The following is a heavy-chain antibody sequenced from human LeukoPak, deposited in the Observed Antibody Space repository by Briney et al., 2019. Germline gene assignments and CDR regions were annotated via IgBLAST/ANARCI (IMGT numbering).Heavy chain of an antibody. CDR2: ISWDSNNI. J-gene: IGHJ3*02. D-gene: IGHD6-19*01. Sequence: GRSLRLSCAASGFIFDESAMHWVRRAPGKGLEWVSGISWDSNNIIYADSVKGRFTISRDNAKNSLYLQMNSLRAEDTALYYCAKAVAAPGAFDIWGQGTVVTVSS. V-gene: IGHV3-9*01. CDR1: GFIFDESA. CDR3: AKAVAAPGAFDI.